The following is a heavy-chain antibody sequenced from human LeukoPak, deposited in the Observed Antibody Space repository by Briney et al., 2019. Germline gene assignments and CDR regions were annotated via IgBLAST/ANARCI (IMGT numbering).Heavy chain of an antibody. V-gene: IGHV3-48*04. J-gene: IGHJ6*04. Sequence: GGSLRLSCAASGFPFRSYGMHWVRQAPGKGLEGVSYISSSGSTIYYADSVKGRFTSSRDNAKNSLYVQMNSLRADDTAVYYCAELGITMIGGVWGKGTTVTISS. CDR3: AELGITMIGGV. CDR2: ISSSGSTI. D-gene: IGHD3-10*02. CDR1: GFPFRSYG.